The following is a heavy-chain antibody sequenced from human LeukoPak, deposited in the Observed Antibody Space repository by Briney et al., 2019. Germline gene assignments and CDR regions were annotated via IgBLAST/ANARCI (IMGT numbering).Heavy chain of an antibody. Sequence: ASVKVSCKASGYTFTGYYMHWVRQAPGQGLEWMGWINPNSGGTNYAQKFQGRVTMTRDTSISTAYMELSGLRSNDTAVYYCARDRGYLITFDYWGQGTLVTVSS. CDR2: INPNSGGT. J-gene: IGHJ4*02. V-gene: IGHV1-2*02. CDR1: GYTFTGYY. D-gene: IGHD1-20*01. CDR3: ARDRGYLITFDY.